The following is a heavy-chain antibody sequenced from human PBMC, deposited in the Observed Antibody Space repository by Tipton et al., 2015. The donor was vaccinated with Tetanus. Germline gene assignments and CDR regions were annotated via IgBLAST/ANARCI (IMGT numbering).Heavy chain of an antibody. J-gene: IGHJ6*02. V-gene: IGHV4-31*03. CDR2: IYYSGDT. Sequence: TLSLTCSVSGGSINSGGYFWNWIRQQPGKGPEWIGYIYYSGDTFYNPSLKSRVTISVDTSKNQFSLNLRSVTAADTAVYYCARSGYYSRAYYHYRMDVWGQGTTVSVSS. CDR1: GGSINSGGYF. CDR3: ARSGYYSRAYYHYRMDV. D-gene: IGHD3-9*01.